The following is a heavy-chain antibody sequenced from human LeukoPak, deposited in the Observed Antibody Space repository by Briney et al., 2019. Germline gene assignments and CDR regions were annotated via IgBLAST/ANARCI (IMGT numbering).Heavy chain of an antibody. CDR3: ASGWVGDSDNWFDP. Sequence: NPSETLSLTCAVYGGSFSGYYWSWIRQPPGKGLEWIGEINHSGSTNYNPSLKSRVTISVDTSKNQLSLKLSSVTAADTAVYYCASGWVGDSDNWFDPWGQGTLVTVSS. CDR2: INHSGST. CDR1: GGSFSGYY. D-gene: IGHD3-3*01. J-gene: IGHJ5*02. V-gene: IGHV4-34*01.